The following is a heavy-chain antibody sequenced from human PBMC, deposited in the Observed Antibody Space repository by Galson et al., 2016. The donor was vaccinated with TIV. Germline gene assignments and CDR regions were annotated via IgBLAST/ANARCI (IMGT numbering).Heavy chain of an antibody. Sequence: SLRLSCAASGISVNNDWMHWVRQSPEKGLVWVARIDTDGTTTYYADSVKGRFSISRDNAKNTVYLQMNNLIAEDTAVYYCVRDRLGWHWGQGTLVTVSS. CDR3: VRDRLGWH. J-gene: IGHJ1*01. V-gene: IGHV3-74*01. D-gene: IGHD3-16*01. CDR2: IDTDGTTT. CDR1: GISVNNDW.